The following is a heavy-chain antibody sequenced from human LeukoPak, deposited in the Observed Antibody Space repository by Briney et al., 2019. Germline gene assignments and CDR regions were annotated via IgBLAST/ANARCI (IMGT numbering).Heavy chain of an antibody. CDR2: IYPGDSDT. D-gene: IGHD4-23*01. V-gene: IGHV5-51*01. Sequence: GESLKISCKGSGYSFTSYWIGWVRQMPGKGLEWMGIIYPGDSDTRYSPSCQGQVTISADKSISTAYLQWSSLQASDTAMYYCARRSYGGNLGDDAFDIWGQGTMVTVSS. J-gene: IGHJ3*02. CDR3: ARRSYGGNLGDDAFDI. CDR1: GYSFTSYW.